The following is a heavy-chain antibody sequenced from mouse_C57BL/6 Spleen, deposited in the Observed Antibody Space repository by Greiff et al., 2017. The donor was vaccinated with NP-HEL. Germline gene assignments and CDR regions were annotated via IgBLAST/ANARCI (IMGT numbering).Heavy chain of an antibody. V-gene: IGHV5-2*03. Sequence: EVKLEESGGGLVQPGESLKLSCESNEYEFPSHDMSWVRKTPEKRLELVAAINSDGGSTYYPDTMERRFIISRDNTKKTLYLQMSSLRSEDTALYYCARYDSTYYAMDYWGQGTSVTVSS. D-gene: IGHD2-4*01. CDR1: EYEFPSHD. CDR3: ARYDSTYYAMDY. J-gene: IGHJ4*01. CDR2: INSDGGST.